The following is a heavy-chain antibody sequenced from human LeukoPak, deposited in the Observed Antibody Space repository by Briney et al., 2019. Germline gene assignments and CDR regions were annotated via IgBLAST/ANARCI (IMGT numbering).Heavy chain of an antibody. CDR2: INAGNGNT. V-gene: IGHV1-3*01. J-gene: IGHJ4*02. Sequence: ASVKVSCKASGYTFTSYAMHWVRQAPGQRLEWMGWINAGNGNTKYSQKFQGRVTITRDTSISTAYMELSRLRSDDTAVYYCARGAYDFWSGYSFDYWGQGTLVTVSS. CDR3: ARGAYDFWSGYSFDY. CDR1: GYTFTSYA. D-gene: IGHD3-3*01.